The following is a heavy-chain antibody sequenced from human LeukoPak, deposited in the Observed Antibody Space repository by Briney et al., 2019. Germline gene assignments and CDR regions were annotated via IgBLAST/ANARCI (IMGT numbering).Heavy chain of an antibody. J-gene: IGHJ4*02. CDR1: GYTFTSYG. D-gene: IGHD1-26*01. CDR2: ISAYNGNX. Sequence: WASVKVSCKASGYTFTSYGISWVRQAPGQGLEXXGWISAYNGNXNXAQXLXGRVTMTTDTSTSTAYMELRSLRSDDTAVYYCARSGDIVGASGYWGQGTLVTVSS. CDR3: ARSGDIVGASGY. V-gene: IGHV1-18*01.